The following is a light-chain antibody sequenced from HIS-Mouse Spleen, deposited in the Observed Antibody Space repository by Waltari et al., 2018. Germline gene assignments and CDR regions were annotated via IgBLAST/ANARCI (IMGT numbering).Light chain of an antibody. J-gene: IGKJ1*01. CDR1: QSVSSSY. CDR3: QQYGSSPPWP. CDR2: GAS. V-gene: IGKV3-20*01. Sequence: EIVLTQSPGTLSLSPGERATLSCRASQSVSSSYLAWYQQKPGQAPRLLIYGASIRATGIPDRFSGSGSGTDFTLTISRLEPEDFAVYYCQQYGSSPPWPFGQGTKVEIK.